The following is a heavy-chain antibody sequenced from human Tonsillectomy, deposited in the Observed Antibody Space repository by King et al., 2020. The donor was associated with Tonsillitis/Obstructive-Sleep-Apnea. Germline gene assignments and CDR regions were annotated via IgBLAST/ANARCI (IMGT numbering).Heavy chain of an antibody. D-gene: IGHD2-15*01. J-gene: IGHJ5*02. CDR1: GYSFTSYW. CDR3: ARPYCSGGGCRTYWFDP. V-gene: IGHV5-51*01. Sequence: VQLVQSGAEVKKPGESLKISCKGSGYSFTSYWIVWVRQMPGKGLEWMGIIYPGYSDTRYSPSFQAQVTISADKSIRTAYLQWSSLKASDTAMYYCARPYCSGGGCRTYWFDPWGQGTLVTVSS. CDR2: IYPGYSDT.